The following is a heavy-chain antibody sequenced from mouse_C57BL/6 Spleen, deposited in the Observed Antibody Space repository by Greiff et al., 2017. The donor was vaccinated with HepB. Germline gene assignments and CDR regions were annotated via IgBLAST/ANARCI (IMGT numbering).Heavy chain of an antibody. CDR1: GFTFSSYA. CDR3: TRVITTVVDAMDY. Sequence: EVKLVESGEGLVKPGGSLKLSCAASGFTFSSYAMSWVRQTPEKRLEWVAYISSGGDYIYYADTLKGRFTISRDNARNTLYLQMSSLKSEDTAMYYCTRVITTVVDAMDYWGQGTSVTVSS. V-gene: IGHV5-9-1*02. J-gene: IGHJ4*01. D-gene: IGHD1-1*01. CDR2: ISSGGDYI.